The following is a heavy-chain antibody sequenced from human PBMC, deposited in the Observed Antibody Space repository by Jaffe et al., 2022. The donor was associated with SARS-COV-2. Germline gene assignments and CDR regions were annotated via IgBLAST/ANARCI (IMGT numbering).Heavy chain of an antibody. D-gene: IGHD6-13*01. CDR2: IYWDDDK. V-gene: IGHV2-5*02. CDR3: VRPFSSSLNDPFDI. J-gene: IGHJ3*02. Sequence: QITLKESGPTQVKPTQTLTLTCTFSGFSLSTSRLGVGWIRQPPGKALEWLALIYWDDDKRYSPSLKSRLTITKDTSKDQVVLTMTNVDPVDTATYYCVRPFSSSLNDPFDIWGQGTMVTVSS. CDR1: GFSLSTSRLG.